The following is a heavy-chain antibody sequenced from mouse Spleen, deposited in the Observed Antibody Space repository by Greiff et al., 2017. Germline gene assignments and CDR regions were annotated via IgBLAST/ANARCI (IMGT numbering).Heavy chain of an antibody. D-gene: IGHD1-1*01. J-gene: IGHJ4*01. CDR3: ARHYYGSMDY. Sequence: VQLVESGPELVKPGASVKISCKASGYAFSSSWMNWVKQRPGKGLEWIGRIYPGDGDTNYNGKFKGKATLTADKSSSTAYMQLSSLTSEDSAVYFCARHYYGSMDYWGQGTSVTVSS. V-gene: IGHV1-82*01. CDR1: GYAFSSSW. CDR2: IYPGDGDT.